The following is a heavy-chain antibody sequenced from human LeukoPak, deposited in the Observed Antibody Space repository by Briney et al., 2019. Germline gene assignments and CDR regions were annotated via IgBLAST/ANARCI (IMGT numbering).Heavy chain of an antibody. CDR1: GGSLNSGSYY. D-gene: IGHD6-13*01. CDR3: ARGMGSSSWHPLDY. CDR2: ISYRGGT. J-gene: IGHJ4*02. Sequence: SETLSLTCTVFGGSLNSGSYYWSWVRQHPGKGLEWIGYISYRGGTHYNPSLKSRVTISVDTSKNQFSLKLSSVTAADTAVYYCARGMGSSSWHPLDYWGQGTLVTVSS. V-gene: IGHV4-31*03.